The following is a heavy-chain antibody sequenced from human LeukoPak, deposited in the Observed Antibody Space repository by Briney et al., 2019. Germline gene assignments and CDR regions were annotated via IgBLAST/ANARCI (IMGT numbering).Heavy chain of an antibody. D-gene: IGHD1-26*01. CDR3: AKDIVGALDY. J-gene: IGHJ4*02. CDR1: GFTFDDYA. V-gene: IGHV3-9*01. CDR2: ISWNSGSI. Sequence: GGSLRHSCAASGFTFDDYAMHWVRQAPGKGLEWVSGISWNSGSIGYADSVKGRFTISRDNAKNSLYLQMNSLRAEDTALYYCAKDIVGALDYWGQGTLVTVSS.